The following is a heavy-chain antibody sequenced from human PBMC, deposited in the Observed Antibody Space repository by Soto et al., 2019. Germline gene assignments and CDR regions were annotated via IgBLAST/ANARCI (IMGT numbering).Heavy chain of an antibody. D-gene: IGHD3-9*01. CDR2: LNPNSGGT. CDR1: GYTFTGHY. V-gene: IGHV1-2*02. CDR3: ARDSYYDILTGYSRNAFDI. Sequence: QVHLVQSGAEVKKPGASVKVSRKASGYTFTGHYVHWVRQAPGQGLEWMGWLNPNSGGTNYAQKFQGRVTLTRDTSISTAYMELSRLRSDDAAVYFCARDSYYDILTGYSRNAFDIWGQGTMVTVSS. J-gene: IGHJ3*02.